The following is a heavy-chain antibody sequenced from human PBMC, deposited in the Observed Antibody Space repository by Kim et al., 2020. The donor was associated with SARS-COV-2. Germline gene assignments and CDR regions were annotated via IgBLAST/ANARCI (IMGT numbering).Heavy chain of an antibody. CDR2: ISYDGSNK. CDR1: GFTFSSYG. J-gene: IGHJ4*02. V-gene: IGHV3-30*18. CDR3: ANDYSGYDLLVSPWY. D-gene: IGHD5-12*01. Sequence: GGSLRLSCAASGFTFSSYGMHWVRQAPGKGLEWVAVISYDGSNKYYADSVKGRFTISRDNSKNTLYLQMNSLRAEDTAVYYCANDYSGYDLLVSPWYWGQGTLVTVSS.